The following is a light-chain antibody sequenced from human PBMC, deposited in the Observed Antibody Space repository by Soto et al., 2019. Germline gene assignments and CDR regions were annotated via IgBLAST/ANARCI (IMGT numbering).Light chain of an antibody. J-gene: IGKJ1*01. Sequence: EIVLTQSPGTLSLSPGERATISCRASQSISSSNLAWYQQKPGRAPRLLLYGASNRAAGIPDRFSGSGSGTYLTLTISRLEAEDFVMYYCHQYGRTPDWDRWTFGQGTKVEVK. V-gene: IGKV3-20*01. CDR1: QSISSSN. CDR2: GAS. CDR3: HQYGRTPDWDRWT.